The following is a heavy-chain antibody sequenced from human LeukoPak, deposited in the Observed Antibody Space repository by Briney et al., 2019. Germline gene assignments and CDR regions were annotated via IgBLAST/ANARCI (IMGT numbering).Heavy chain of an antibody. Sequence: ASVRVSCTASGYTFTSYYLHWVRQAPGQGLEWMGWISPNSGGTHYAQKFQGRVTMTRDTSISTAYMELSRLRSDDTAVFYCARDSSGSYLDYWGQGTLVTVSS. D-gene: IGHD1-26*01. V-gene: IGHV1-2*02. J-gene: IGHJ4*02. CDR3: ARDSSGSYLDY. CDR1: GYTFTSYY. CDR2: ISPNSGGT.